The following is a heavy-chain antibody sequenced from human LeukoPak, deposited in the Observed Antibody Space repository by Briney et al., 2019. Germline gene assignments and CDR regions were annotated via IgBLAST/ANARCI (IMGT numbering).Heavy chain of an antibody. Sequence: SETLSLTCTVSGGSISSYYWSWIRQPPGKGLEWIGYIYYSGSTNYNPSLKSRVTISVDTSKNQFSLKLSSVTAADTAVYYCAREAVSGSFRYWGQGTLVTVSS. J-gene: IGHJ4*02. CDR2: IYYSGST. CDR1: GGSISSYY. D-gene: IGHD3-16*02. CDR3: AREAVSGSFRY. V-gene: IGHV4-59*01.